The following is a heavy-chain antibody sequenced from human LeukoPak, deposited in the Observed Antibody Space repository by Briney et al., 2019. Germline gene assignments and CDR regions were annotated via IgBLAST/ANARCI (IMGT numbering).Heavy chain of an antibody. J-gene: IGHJ4*02. V-gene: IGHV3-7*01. Sequence: GESMRLSCAASGFTFSSYWMSWVRQAPGKGLEWVANIKQDGSEKYYVDSVKGRFTISRDNAKNSLYLQMNSLRAEDTAVYYCAREKYQLAVFDYWGQGTLVTVSS. D-gene: IGHD2-2*01. CDR2: IKQDGSEK. CDR3: AREKYQLAVFDY. CDR1: GFTFSSYW.